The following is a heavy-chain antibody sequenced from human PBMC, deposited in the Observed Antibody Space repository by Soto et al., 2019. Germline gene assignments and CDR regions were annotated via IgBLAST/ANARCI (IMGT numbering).Heavy chain of an antibody. V-gene: IGHV1-18*04. Sequence: ASVKVSCKASGCTFTSYGISWVRQAPGQGLEWMGWISAYNGNTNYAQKLQGRVTMTTDTSTSTAYMELSSLRSDDTAVYYCARAHVTIVGVATVYRIPRFDSWGQGTLVTVSS. CDR3: ARAHVTIVGVATVYRIPRFDS. CDR1: GCTFTSYG. D-gene: IGHD3-3*01. J-gene: IGHJ5*01. CDR2: ISAYNGNT.